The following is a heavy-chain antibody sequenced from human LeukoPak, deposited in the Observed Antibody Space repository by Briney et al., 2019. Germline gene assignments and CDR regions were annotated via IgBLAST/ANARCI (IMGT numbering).Heavy chain of an antibody. CDR1: LS. V-gene: IGHV1-24*01. Sequence: LSXHXVRQAPGKGLEWMGGFDPEDGETIYAQKFQGGVTMTEDTSTDTAYMELSSLRSEDTAVYYCATAEYYDSSGSIDAFDIWGQGTMVTVSS. CDR2: FDPEDGET. D-gene: IGHD3-22*01. J-gene: IGHJ3*02. CDR3: ATAEYYDSSGSIDAFDI.